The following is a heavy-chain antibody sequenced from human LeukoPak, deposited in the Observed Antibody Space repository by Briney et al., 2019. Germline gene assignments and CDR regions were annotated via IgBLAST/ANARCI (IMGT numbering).Heavy chain of an antibody. D-gene: IGHD6-19*01. CDR3: ARDRAVAGTRSGMDV. V-gene: IGHV4-59*01. J-gene: IGHJ6*02. CDR1: GGSISSYY. Sequence: SETLSLTCTVSGGSISSYYWSWIRQPPGKRLEWIGYIYYSGSTNYNPSLKSRVTISVDTSKNQFSLKLSSVTAADTAVYYCARDRAVAGTRSGMDVWGQGTTVTVSS. CDR2: IYYSGST.